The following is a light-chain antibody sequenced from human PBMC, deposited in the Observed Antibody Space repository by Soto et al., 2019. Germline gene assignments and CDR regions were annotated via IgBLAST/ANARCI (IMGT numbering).Light chain of an antibody. J-gene: IGLJ1*01. Sequence: QSVRTQPPSVAAAPGQKVTSSCSGSSSNIGGNSVSWYQQLPGTAPKLLIYDDNKRPSGIPDRFSGSKSGTSASLAISGIQSEDEAEYYCVSWDDSLNRYVFGSGPRSPS. CDR3: VSWDDSLNRYV. V-gene: IGLV1-51*01. CDR1: SSNIGGNS. CDR2: DDN.